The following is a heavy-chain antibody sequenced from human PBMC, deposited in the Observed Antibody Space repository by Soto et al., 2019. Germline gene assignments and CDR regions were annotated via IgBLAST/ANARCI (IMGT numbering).Heavy chain of an antibody. V-gene: IGHV1-3*04. D-gene: IGHD6-13*01. CDR2: INTGNGNT. J-gene: IGHJ4*02. CDR3: ASSIAAACFDY. CDR1: GYAFTTYA. Sequence: SAEVTCKASGYAFTTYAMHWVRQAPGQRLEWMGWINTGNGNTKYSQKFQGRATITRDTSASTAYMELSSLRSEDTAIYYSASSIAAACFDYWGQGTPVTVSS.